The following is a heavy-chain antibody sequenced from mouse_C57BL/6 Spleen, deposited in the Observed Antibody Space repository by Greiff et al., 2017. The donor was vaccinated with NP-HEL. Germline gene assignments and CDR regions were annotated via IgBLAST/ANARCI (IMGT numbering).Heavy chain of an antibody. CDR3: ARSWAAQATSYAMDY. Sequence: LQESGAELVRPGTSVKMSCKASGYTFTNYWIGWAKQRPGHGLEWIGDIYPGGGYTNYNEKFKGKATLTADKSSSTAYMQFSSLTSEDSAIYYWARSWAAQATSYAMDYWGQGTSVTVSS. CDR1: GYTFTNYW. J-gene: IGHJ4*01. V-gene: IGHV1-63*01. CDR2: IYPGGGYT. D-gene: IGHD3-2*02.